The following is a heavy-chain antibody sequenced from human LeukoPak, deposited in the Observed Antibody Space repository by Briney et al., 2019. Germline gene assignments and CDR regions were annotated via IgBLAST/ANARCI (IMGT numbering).Heavy chain of an antibody. CDR3: ARDGRYYYDSSGNFDY. V-gene: IGHV3-7*01. D-gene: IGHD3-22*01. CDR1: GFTFSSYW. Sequence: GGSLRLSCAASGFTFSSYWMSWVRQAPGKGLEWVANIKQDGSEKYYVDSVKGRFTISRDNAKNSLYLQMNSLRAEDTAVYYCARDGRYYYDSSGNFDYWGRGTLVTVSS. J-gene: IGHJ4*02. CDR2: IKQDGSEK.